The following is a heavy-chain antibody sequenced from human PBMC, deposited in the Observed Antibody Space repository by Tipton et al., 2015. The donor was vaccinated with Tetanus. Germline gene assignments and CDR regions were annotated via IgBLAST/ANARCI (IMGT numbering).Heavy chain of an antibody. D-gene: IGHD2-2*01. CDR1: GGSISSNY. J-gene: IGHJ4*02. V-gene: IGHV4-59*08. Sequence: TLSLTCTVSGGSISSNYWSWIRQPPGEGLEWIGYISHRGSTNYNPSLKSRVTMSVDTSKNQFSLKLSSVTAADTAVYYCARTSIPAADYCFDYWGQGTLVTVSS. CDR2: ISHRGST. CDR3: ARTSIPAADYCFDY.